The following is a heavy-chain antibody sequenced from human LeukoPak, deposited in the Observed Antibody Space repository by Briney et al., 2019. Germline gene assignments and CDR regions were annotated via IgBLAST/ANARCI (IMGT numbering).Heavy chain of an antibody. J-gene: IGHJ4*02. V-gene: IGHV4-34*01. CDR2: INHSGST. D-gene: IGHD3-10*01. CDR1: GGSFSGYY. CDR3: ARRTREVRRFDY. Sequence: SETLSLTCAVYGGSFSGYYWSWIRQPPGKGLEWIGEINHSGSTNYNPSLKSRVTISVDTSKNQFSLKLSSVTAADTAVYYCARRTREVRRFDYWGQGTLVTVSS.